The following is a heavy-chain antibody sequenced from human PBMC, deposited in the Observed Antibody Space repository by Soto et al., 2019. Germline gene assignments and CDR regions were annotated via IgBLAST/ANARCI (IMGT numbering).Heavy chain of an antibody. CDR3: ARILGYGDYSFDY. CDR1: GFTFSNYG. D-gene: IGHD4-17*01. CDR2: IWYDGSNK. V-gene: IGHV3-33*01. J-gene: IGHJ4*02. Sequence: QVQLVEAGGGVVQPGRSLRLSCAASGFTFSNYGMHWVRQAPGKGLEWVAVIWYDGSNKFYADSVKGRFTISRDNSENTLYLQMNSLRAEDTAVYYCARILGYGDYSFDYWGQGTLVTVSS.